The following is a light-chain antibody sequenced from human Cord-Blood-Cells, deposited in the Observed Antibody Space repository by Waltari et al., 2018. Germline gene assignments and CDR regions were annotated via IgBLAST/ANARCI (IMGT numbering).Light chain of an antibody. Sequence: DIQMTQSQSHLSASLGNKVTMTCRGSQSISNYLNWYQQKPGTAPKLLIYAASSLQSGVPSRFSGSGSWTDFTLTISSLQPEDFATYYCQQSYSTPYSFGQGTKLQIK. CDR1: QSISNY. V-gene: IGKV1-39*01. CDR3: QQSYSTPYS. CDR2: AAS. J-gene: IGKJ2*03.